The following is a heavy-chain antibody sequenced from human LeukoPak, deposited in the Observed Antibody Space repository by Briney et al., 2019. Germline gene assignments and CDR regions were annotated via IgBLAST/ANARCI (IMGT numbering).Heavy chain of an antibody. CDR1: GFTFSSYG. CDR2: ISYDGSNK. CDR3: AKAPRFLEWPSPFDY. J-gene: IGHJ4*02. V-gene: IGHV3-30*18. Sequence: GRSLRLSCAASGFTFSSYGMHWVRQAPGKGLEWVAVISYDGSNKYYADSVKGLFTISRDNSKNTLYLQMNSLRAEDTAVYYCAKAPRFLEWPSPFDYWGQGTLVTVSS. D-gene: IGHD3-3*01.